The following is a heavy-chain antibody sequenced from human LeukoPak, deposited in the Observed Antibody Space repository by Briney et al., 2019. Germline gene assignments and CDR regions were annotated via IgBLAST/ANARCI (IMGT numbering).Heavy chain of an antibody. CDR3: AREAPSLYASHQPLRGMDV. V-gene: IGHV3-33*01. J-gene: IGHJ6*02. CDR2: IWYDGSNK. D-gene: IGHD2-8*01. CDR1: GFTFSSYG. Sequence: PGRSLRLSCAASGFTFSSYGMHWVRQAPGKGLEWVAVIWYDGSNKYYADSVKGRFTISRDNSKNTLYLQMNSLRAEDTAVYYCAREAPSLYASHQPLRGMDVWGQGTTVTVSS.